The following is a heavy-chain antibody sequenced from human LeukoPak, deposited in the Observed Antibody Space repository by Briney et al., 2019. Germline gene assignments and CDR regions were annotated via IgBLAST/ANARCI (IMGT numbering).Heavy chain of an antibody. CDR2: VYYSGRT. V-gene: IGHV4-39*01. CDR3: ARQGEHCDGGSCSPFHY. Sequence: PSETLSLTCTVSGGSISSRYYWGWVRQPPGKGLEWIGTVYYSGRTYYNPSLKSRLTISVDTSKNQFSLKLNPVTAADTAIYYCARQGEHCDGGSCSPFHYWGQGTLVTVSS. J-gene: IGHJ4*02. CDR1: GGSISSRYY. D-gene: IGHD2-15*01.